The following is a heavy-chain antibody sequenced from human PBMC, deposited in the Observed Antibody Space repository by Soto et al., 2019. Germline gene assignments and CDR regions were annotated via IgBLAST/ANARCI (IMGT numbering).Heavy chain of an antibody. D-gene: IGHD2-15*01. V-gene: IGHV4-59*01. Sequence: PSETLSLTCTVSGGSISSYYWSWIRQPPGKGLEWIGYIYYSGSTNYNPSLKSRVTISVDTSKNQFSLKLSSVTAADTAVYYCARDNPGYCSGGSCYNWFDPWGQGTLVTVSS. J-gene: IGHJ5*02. CDR3: ARDNPGYCSGGSCYNWFDP. CDR1: GGSISSYY. CDR2: IYYSGST.